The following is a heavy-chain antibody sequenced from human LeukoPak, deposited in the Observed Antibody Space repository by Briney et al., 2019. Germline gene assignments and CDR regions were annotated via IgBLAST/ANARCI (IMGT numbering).Heavy chain of an antibody. CDR1: GGSISSYY. J-gene: IGHJ1*01. CDR3: GRTVGEPGAEYFQH. Sequence: PSETLSLTCTVSGGSISSYYWNWIRQPPGKGLEWIGYIYYSESTNYNPSLKSRVTISVDTSKNQFSLKLSSVTAADTAVYYCGRTVGEPGAEYFQHWGQGTLVTVSS. V-gene: IGHV4-59*08. D-gene: IGHD3-10*01. CDR2: IYYSEST.